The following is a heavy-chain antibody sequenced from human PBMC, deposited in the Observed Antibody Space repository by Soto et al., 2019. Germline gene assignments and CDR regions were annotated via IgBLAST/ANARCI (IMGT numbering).Heavy chain of an antibody. CDR3: VKYGGAAARPTFYYGLDV. D-gene: IGHD6-6*01. CDR2: ISGGGDST. J-gene: IGHJ6*02. V-gene: IGHV3-23*01. CDR1: GVFFSNYH. Sequence: EVQLLESGGALVQPGGSLRLSCTASGVFFSNYHMSWVGQSPGKGLQWVAAISGGGDSTYYADSVKGRFTISRDNSENTLWLQMNSLRAGDTAVYYCVKYGGAAARPTFYYGLDVWGQGTTVTVSS.